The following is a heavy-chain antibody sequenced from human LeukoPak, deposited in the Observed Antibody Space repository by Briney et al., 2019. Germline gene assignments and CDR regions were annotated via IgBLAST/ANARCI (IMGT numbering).Heavy chain of an antibody. D-gene: IGHD3-22*01. V-gene: IGHV3-7*02. CDR3: AGGDYCDRRFDS. J-gene: IGHJ4*02. CDR1: GLTLSASW. CDR2: IKQGGREM. Sequence: RRSLRLPCLSTGLTLSASWMNWVRQGPGKGLEWVDDIKQGGREMYKVVSVKGRFTSTTDNAKNSLYLHLNSLRAEDTAVYDCAGGDYCDRRFDSWGEGTLVTVSS.